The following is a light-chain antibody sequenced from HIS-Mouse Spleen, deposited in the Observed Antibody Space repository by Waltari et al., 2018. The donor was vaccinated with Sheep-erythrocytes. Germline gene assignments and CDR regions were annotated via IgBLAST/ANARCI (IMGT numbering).Light chain of an antibody. CDR2: DAS. Sequence: EIVFTQSPAPLALSPGERATLSCRASPSVSSYLAWYQQQPGQAPMLPIDDASNRATGIPARFSGSGSATYFTLTSSSLEPEDFAVYYWQQRSNWYTFGQGTKLEIK. CDR3: QQRSNWYT. V-gene: IGKV3-11*01. CDR1: PSVSSY. J-gene: IGKJ2*01.